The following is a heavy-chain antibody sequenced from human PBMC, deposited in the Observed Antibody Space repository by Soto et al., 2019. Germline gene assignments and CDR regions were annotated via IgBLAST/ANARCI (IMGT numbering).Heavy chain of an antibody. J-gene: IGHJ4*02. CDR3: ARGTRGYCSSTSCFRIDY. CDR1: GGSISSYY. V-gene: IGHV4-59*01. D-gene: IGHD2-2*01. Sequence: PSETLSLTCTVSGGSISSYYWSWIRQPPGKGLEWIGYIHYSGSTNYNPSLKSRVTISVDTSKNQFSLKLSSVTAADTAVYYCARGTRGYCSSTSCFRIDYWGQGTLVTVSS. CDR2: IHYSGST.